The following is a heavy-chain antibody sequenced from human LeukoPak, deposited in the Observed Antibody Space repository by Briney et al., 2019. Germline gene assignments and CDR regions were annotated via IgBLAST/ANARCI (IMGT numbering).Heavy chain of an antibody. CDR2: INHSGST. V-gene: IGHV4-34*01. J-gene: IGHJ4*02. CDR3: ARLLDHRIVQSNSIRDY. CDR1: GGSFSGYY. D-gene: IGHD2/OR15-2a*01. Sequence: SETLSLTCAVYGGSFSGYYWSWIRQPPGKGLEWIGEINHSGSTNCNPSLKSRVTISVDTSKNQFSLKLSSVTAADTAVYYCARLLDHRIVQSNSIRDYWGQGTLVTVSS.